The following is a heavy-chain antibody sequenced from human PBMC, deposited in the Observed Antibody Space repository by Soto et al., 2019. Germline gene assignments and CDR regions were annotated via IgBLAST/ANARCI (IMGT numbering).Heavy chain of an antibody. D-gene: IGHD3-3*01. J-gene: IGHJ3*02. CDR2: IYPGDSDT. CDR1: GYSFTSYW. V-gene: IGHV5-51*01. CDR3: TLARSVIGVVKRDAFDI. Sequence: PGESLKISCKGSGYSFTSYWVGWVRQMPGKGLEWMGIIYPGDSDTRYSPSFQGQVTISADKSISTAYLQWSSLKASDTAMYYCTLARSVIGVVKRDAFDIWGQGTMVTVSS.